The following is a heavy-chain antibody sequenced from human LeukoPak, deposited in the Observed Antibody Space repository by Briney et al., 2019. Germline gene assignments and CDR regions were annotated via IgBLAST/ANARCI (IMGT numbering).Heavy chain of an antibody. D-gene: IGHD5-12*01. CDR3: ARILVATIRILDY. V-gene: IGHV3-11*01. Sequence: KSGGSLRLSCAASGFTFSDYYMSWIRQAPGKGLEWVSYISSSGSTIYYADSVKGRFTISRDNAKNSPYLQMNSLRAEDTAVYYCARILVATIRILDYWGQGTLVTVSS. CDR2: ISSSGSTI. J-gene: IGHJ4*02. CDR1: GFTFSDYY.